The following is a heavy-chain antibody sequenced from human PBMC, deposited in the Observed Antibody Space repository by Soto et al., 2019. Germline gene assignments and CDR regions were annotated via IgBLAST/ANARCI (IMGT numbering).Heavy chain of an antibody. CDR1: GYKLTNYY. J-gene: IGHJ2*01. CDR2: VNPKRGDA. V-gene: IGHV1-2*04. Sequence: QVVLVQSGAEVKKPGDSVKVSCKSSGYKLTNYYIHWVRQAPGQGPEWMGWVNPKRGDAIYAQKFQGWVTMTRDLATTTAYLEVNSLKPDDTPVYFCARDQGLPRQYWYFDLWGRGTLVTVSS. CDR3: ARDQGLPRQYWYFDL.